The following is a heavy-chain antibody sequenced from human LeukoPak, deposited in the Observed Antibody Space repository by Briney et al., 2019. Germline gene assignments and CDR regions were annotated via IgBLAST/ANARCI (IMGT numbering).Heavy chain of an antibody. Sequence: GGSLRLSCAASGFTFDDYAMHWVRQAPGKGLEWVSGISWNSGSIGYADSVKGRFTISRDNAKNSLYLQMNSLRAEDTALYYCARLYSGSYSDYWGQGTLVTVSS. J-gene: IGHJ4*02. CDR1: GFTFDDYA. D-gene: IGHD1-26*01. CDR2: ISWNSGSI. V-gene: IGHV3-9*01. CDR3: ARLYSGSYSDY.